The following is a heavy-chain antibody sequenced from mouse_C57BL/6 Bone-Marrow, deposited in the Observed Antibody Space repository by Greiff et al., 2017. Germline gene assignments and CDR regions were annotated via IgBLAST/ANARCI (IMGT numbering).Heavy chain of an antibody. CDR1: GFNIKDYY. CDR2: IDPEDGDT. D-gene: IGHD1-1*01. Sequence: VQLKESGAELVKPGASVKLSCTASGFNIKDYYMHWVKQRTEQGLEWIGRIDPEDGDTKYAPKFQGKATITADTSSNTAYLQLSSLTSEDTAVYYCARRTVAFPYYAMDYWGQGTSVTVSS. J-gene: IGHJ4*01. V-gene: IGHV14-2*01. CDR3: ARRTVAFPYYAMDY.